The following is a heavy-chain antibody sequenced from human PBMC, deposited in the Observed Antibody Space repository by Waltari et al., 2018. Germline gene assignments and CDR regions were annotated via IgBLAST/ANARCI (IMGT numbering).Heavy chain of an antibody. Sequence: VLLEESGPGLVKPSETLSLTCTVSGGSISGFYWTWIRQTPGKGLEYFGYIFDTGNTNYNPSLNSPVFISVATSRNQFSLKMRSLTAADTAVYYCARLGGDRFGSLRHCGPASCTTWIDPWGRGTLVTVSS. CDR2: IFDTGNT. V-gene: IGHV4-59*01. CDR1: GGSISGFY. CDR3: ARLGGDRFGSLRHCGPASCTTWIDP. D-gene: IGHD2-2*01. J-gene: IGHJ5*02.